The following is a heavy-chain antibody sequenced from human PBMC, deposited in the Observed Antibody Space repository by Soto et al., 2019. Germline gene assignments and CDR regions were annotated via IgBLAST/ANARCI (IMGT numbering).Heavy chain of an antibody. CDR1: GGSISSSSYY. Sequence: SETLSLTCTVSGGSISSSSYYWGWIRQPPGKGLEWIGSIYYSGSTYYNPSLKSRVTISVDTSKNQFSLKLSSVTAADTAVYYCAIHPPVPKILHVFDLWGQGTLVTVSS. CDR3: AIHPPVPKILHVFDL. D-gene: IGHD1-26*01. CDR2: IYYSGST. J-gene: IGHJ5*02. V-gene: IGHV4-39*01.